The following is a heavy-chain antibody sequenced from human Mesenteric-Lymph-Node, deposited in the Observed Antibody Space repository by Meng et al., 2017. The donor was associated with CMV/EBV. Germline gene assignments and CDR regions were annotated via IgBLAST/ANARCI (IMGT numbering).Heavy chain of an antibody. D-gene: IGHD3-10*01. CDR1: GFTFSDHY. Sequence: SGFTFSDHYMDWVRQAPGKGLEWVGRTRNKANSYTTECAASVKGRFTISRDDSKNSLYLQMNSLKTEDTAVYYCATAVTGRGYYFDYWGQGTLVTVSS. V-gene: IGHV3-72*01. CDR2: TRNKANSYTT. CDR3: ATAVTGRGYYFDY. J-gene: IGHJ4*02.